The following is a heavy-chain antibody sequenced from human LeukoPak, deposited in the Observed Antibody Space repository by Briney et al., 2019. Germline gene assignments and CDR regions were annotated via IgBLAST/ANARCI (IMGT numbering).Heavy chain of an antibody. CDR3: ARGAGYSSSWYPDAFDI. CDR1: GYTFTSYG. J-gene: IGHJ3*02. CDR2: ISAYNGNT. D-gene: IGHD6-13*01. V-gene: IGHV1-18*01. Sequence: ASVIVSCKASGYTFTSYGISWVRQAPGQGLEWMGWISAYNGNTNYAQKLQGRVTMTTDTSTSTAYMELRSLRSDDTAVYYCARGAGYSSSWYPDAFDIWGQGTMVTVSS.